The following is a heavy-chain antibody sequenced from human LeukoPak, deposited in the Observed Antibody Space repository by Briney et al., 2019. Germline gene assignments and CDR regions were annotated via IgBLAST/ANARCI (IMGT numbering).Heavy chain of an antibody. Sequence: ASVKVSCKTSGYTFSDYYLHWVRQAPGQGLEWMGRINPYSGGTNYAQKFQGRVTMTRDTSISTAYVELSRLKSDDTAVYYCARDYSSGWYVYWGQGTLVTVSS. J-gene: IGHJ4*02. CDR3: ARDYSSGWYVY. CDR1: GYTFSDYY. CDR2: INPYSGGT. V-gene: IGHV1-2*06. D-gene: IGHD6-19*01.